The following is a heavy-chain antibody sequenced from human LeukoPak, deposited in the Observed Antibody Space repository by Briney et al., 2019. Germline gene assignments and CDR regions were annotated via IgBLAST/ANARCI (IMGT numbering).Heavy chain of an antibody. CDR2: INPSSGVT. CDR3: ARDLSSTPNWEFDY. CDR1: GYTLNGYF. Sequence: ASVKVSCNTSGYTLNGYFIHWVRQAAGQGLEWMGRINPSSGVTEYAQNFQGRVAMSRDTSISTASMELSWLTSDDTAVYYCARDLSSTPNWEFDYWGQGTLVTVSS. J-gene: IGHJ4*02. V-gene: IGHV1-2*06. D-gene: IGHD7-27*01.